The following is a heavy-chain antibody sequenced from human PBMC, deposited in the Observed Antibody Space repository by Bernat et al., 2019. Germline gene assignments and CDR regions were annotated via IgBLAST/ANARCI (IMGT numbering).Heavy chain of an antibody. D-gene: IGHD3-3*01. V-gene: IGHV3-33*01. CDR2: IWYDGSNK. CDR3: ARDKGLALWSGYWSTGWFDP. Sequence: QVQLVESGGGVVQPGRSLRLSCAASGFTFSSYGMHLVRQSPGKGLEWVAAIWYDGSNKYYADSVKGRLTISRYNSKNTLYLQMNSLRAEDTDVYYCARDKGLALWSGYWSTGWFDPWGQGTLVTVSS. CDR1: GFTFSSYG. J-gene: IGHJ5*02.